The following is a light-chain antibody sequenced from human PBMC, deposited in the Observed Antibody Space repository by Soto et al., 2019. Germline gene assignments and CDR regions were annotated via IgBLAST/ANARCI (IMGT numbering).Light chain of an antibody. Sequence: QSVVTQPPSASGTPGQRVTISCSGSSSNIGSNTVNWYQQLPGTAPKLLIYSNMQRPSGVPDRFSGSKYGTSASLAISGLQSEDEADYYCAVWDDSLNGYVFGTGTKVTVL. CDR2: SNM. J-gene: IGLJ1*01. CDR1: SSNIGSNT. V-gene: IGLV1-44*01. CDR3: AVWDDSLNGYV.